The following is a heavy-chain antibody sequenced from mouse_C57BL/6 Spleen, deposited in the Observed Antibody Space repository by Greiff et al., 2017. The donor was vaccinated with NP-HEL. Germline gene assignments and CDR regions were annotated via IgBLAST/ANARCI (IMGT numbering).Heavy chain of an antibody. D-gene: IGHD2-4*01. CDR3: ARRDDYDFDY. Sequence: EVKLVESGGGLVKPGGSLKLSCAASGFTFSSYTMSWVRQTPEKRLEWVATISGGGGNTYYPDSVKGRFAISRDNAKNTLYLQMSSLRSEDTAVYYCARRDDYDFDYWGQGTTLTVSS. J-gene: IGHJ2*01. V-gene: IGHV5-9*04. CDR2: ISGGGGNT. CDR1: GFTFSSYT.